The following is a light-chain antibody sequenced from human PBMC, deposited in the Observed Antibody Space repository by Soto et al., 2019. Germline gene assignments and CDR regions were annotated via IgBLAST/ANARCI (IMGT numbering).Light chain of an antibody. J-gene: IGKJ2*01. V-gene: IGKV3-20*01. CDR2: SAS. CDR1: QSVTSSY. Sequence: ENVLTQSPGTLSLSPGERATLSCRASQSVTSSYLAWYQQKPGQAPRLPIYSASSRATGVPDRFSGSGSATDFTLTISRVEPEDFAVYYCQQYGSSRNTFGQGTKVDI. CDR3: QQYGSSRNT.